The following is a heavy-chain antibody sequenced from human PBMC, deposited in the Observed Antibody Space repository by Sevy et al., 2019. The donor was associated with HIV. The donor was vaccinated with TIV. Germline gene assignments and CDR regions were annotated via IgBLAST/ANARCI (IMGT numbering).Heavy chain of an antibody. CDR2: ISTGTDHI. D-gene: IGHD3-10*01. V-gene: IGHV3-21*05. CDR1: GXXFPAFS. J-gene: IGHJ4*02. CDR3: VRRGVDAYNVXXDX. Sequence: GGSLRLSCTASGXXFPAFSFNWVRXAPGKGLEWLSYISTGTDHIYYADSAKGRFTISRDDAKNSVYLEMKSLRDQDTALYYCVRRGVDAYNVXXDXWGQGTLVTVSS.